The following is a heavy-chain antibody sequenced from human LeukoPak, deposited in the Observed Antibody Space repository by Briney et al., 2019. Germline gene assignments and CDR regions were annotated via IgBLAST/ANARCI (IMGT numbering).Heavy chain of an antibody. V-gene: IGHV3-20*04. CDR1: GFTFDDYG. D-gene: IGHD6-19*01. Sequence: GGSLRLSCAASGFTFDDYGMNWVRQAPGKGLEWVSGINWNGGSTGYADSVKGRFTISRDNAKNSLYLQMNSLRAEDTALYYCARGYSSGPRGGWFDPWGQGTLVTVSS. CDR3: ARGYSSGPRGGWFDP. CDR2: INWNGGST. J-gene: IGHJ5*02.